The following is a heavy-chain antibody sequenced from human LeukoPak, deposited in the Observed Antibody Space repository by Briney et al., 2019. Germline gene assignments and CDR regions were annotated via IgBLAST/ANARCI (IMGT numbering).Heavy chain of an antibody. CDR2: IKEDARET. CDR1: GFTFGTYW. CDR3: ARDSGRREDY. Sequence: GSLRLSCAASGFTFGTYWMTWARQAPGGGRGWVANIKEDARETNYMDSAKGRFTISRDNAKNSLYLQMNSLRDEDTAVYYCARDSGRREDYWGQGILVTVSS. J-gene: IGHJ4*02. V-gene: IGHV3-7*01. D-gene: IGHD1-1*01.